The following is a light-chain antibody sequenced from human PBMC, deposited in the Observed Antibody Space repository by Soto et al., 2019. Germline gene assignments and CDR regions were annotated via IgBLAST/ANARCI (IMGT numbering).Light chain of an antibody. J-gene: IGLJ1*01. CDR1: SSNIGAGYD. Sequence: VLTQPPSVSGAQGQRVTISCTGSSSNIGAGYDVHWYQQFPGRAPKLLIYANTNRPSGVPDRFSGSKSVTSASLAIAGLLAEDEADYYCQSYDSSLTVFGTGTRSPS. CDR2: ANT. CDR3: QSYDSSLTV. V-gene: IGLV1-40*01.